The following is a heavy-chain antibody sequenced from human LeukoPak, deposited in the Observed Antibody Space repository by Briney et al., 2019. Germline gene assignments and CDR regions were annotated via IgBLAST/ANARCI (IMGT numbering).Heavy chain of an antibody. Sequence: GGSLRLSCAASGFTFSNYWMHWVRQAPGKGLVWVSRINSDARSTSYADSVKGRFTVSRDNAKNTLYLQMNSLRAEDTAVYYCARGADTGYSSDSWGQGTLVTVSS. V-gene: IGHV3-74*01. J-gene: IGHJ5*02. CDR3: ARGADTGYSSDS. D-gene: IGHD6-19*01. CDR2: INSDARST. CDR1: GFTFSNYW.